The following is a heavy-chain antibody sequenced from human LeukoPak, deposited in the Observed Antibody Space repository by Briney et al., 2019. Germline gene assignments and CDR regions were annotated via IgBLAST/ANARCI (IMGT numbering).Heavy chain of an antibody. CDR1: RYAFTSYG. J-gene: IGHJ6*02. Sequence: ASVKVSCKASRYAFTSYGISWVRQAPGQGLEWMGWISAYNGNTNYAQKLQGRVTMTTDTSTSTGYMELRSLRSDDTAVYYCARVWYSSGWYVGYYYYGMDVWGQGTTVTVSS. CDR3: ARVWYSSGWYVGYYYYGMDV. CDR2: ISAYNGNT. D-gene: IGHD6-19*01. V-gene: IGHV1-18*01.